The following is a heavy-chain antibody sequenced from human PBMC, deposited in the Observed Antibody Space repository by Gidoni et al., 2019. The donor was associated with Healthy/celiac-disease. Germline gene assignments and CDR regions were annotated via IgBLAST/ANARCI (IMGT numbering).Heavy chain of an antibody. D-gene: IGHD2-21*02. J-gene: IGHJ4*02. V-gene: IGHV3-23*04. CDR2: ISGSGGST. CDR1: GFPFSSYA. Sequence: EVQLVESGGGLVQPGGSLSISCAASGFPFSSYAMSWVRQAPGKGLEWVSAISGSGGSTYYADSVKGRFTISRDNSKNTLYLQMNSLRAEDTAVYYCAKDQCGGDCAFDYWGQGTLVTVSS. CDR3: AKDQCGGDCAFDY.